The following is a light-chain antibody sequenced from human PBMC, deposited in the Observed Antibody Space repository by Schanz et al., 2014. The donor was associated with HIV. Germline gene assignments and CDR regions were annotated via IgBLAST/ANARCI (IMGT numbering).Light chain of an antibody. CDR2: DAS. V-gene: IGKV3-15*01. Sequence: ETVMTQSPATLSVSPGERATLSCRASQSVSTKLAWYQQKPGQPPRLLIYDASTRASATPARFSGSGSGTEFTLTISSLQSEDFATYYCQQTYSLPVTFGQGTKVEIK. CDR3: QQTYSLPVT. J-gene: IGKJ1*01. CDR1: QSVSTK.